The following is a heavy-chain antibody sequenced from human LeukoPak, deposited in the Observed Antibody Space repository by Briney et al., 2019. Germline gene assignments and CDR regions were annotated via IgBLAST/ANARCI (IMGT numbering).Heavy chain of an antibody. J-gene: IGHJ3*02. CDR1: GFTFSSYA. V-gene: IGHV3-23*01. D-gene: IGHD4-23*01. Sequence: GGSLRLSCAASGFTFSSYAMHWVRQAPGKGLEWVSVIGSSGGSTHYADSVKGRFTISRDNSRNTLSLQMSSLRAEDTAVYYCAKDPSDYVGAFDIWGQGTMVSVSS. CDR3: AKDPSDYVGAFDI. CDR2: IGSSGGST.